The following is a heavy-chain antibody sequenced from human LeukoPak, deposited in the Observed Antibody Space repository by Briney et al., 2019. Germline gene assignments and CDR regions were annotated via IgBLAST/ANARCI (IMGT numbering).Heavy chain of an antibody. Sequence: GGSLRLSCAASGFTVSSNYMSWVRQAPGKGLEWVSVIYSGGSTYYADSVKGRFTISRDNSKNTLYLQMNSLRAEDTAVYHCASSRRIATSYYFDYWGQGTLVTVSS. CDR2: IYSGGST. CDR1: GFTVSSNY. V-gene: IGHV3-53*01. J-gene: IGHJ4*02. CDR3: ASSRRIATSYYFDY. D-gene: IGHD6-13*01.